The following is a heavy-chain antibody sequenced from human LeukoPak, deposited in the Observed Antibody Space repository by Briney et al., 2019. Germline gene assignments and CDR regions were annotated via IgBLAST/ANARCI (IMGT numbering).Heavy chain of an antibody. V-gene: IGHV3-7*01. D-gene: IGHD3-22*01. CDR2: IKQDGSEQ. J-gene: IGHJ3*02. Sequence: GGSLRLSCAASGFTFSSYWMSWVRQAPGKGLEWVANIKQDGSEQYYVDSVKGRFTISRDNAKNSLYLQMNSLRAEDTAVYYCARDPHRVTMMIGDAFDIWGQGTMVTVSS. CDR1: GFTFSSYW. CDR3: ARDPHRVTMMIGDAFDI.